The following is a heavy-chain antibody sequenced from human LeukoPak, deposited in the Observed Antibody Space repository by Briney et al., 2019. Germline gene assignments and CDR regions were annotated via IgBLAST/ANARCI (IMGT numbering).Heavy chain of an antibody. V-gene: IGHV3-23*01. CDR2: ISGSGGST. CDR3: AKDRGGYCSSTSCYTGIGWFDP. J-gene: IGHJ5*02. D-gene: IGHD2-2*02. Sequence: TGGSLRLSCAASGFTFSSYAMSWVRQAPGKGLEWVSAISGSGGSTYYADSVKGRFTISRDNFKNTLYLQMNSLRAEDTAVYYCAKDRGGYCSSTSCYTGIGWFDPWGQGTLVTVSS. CDR1: GFTFSSYA.